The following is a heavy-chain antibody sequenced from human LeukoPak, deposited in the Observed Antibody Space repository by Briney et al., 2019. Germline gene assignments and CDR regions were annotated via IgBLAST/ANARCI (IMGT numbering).Heavy chain of an antibody. CDR3: ARGGGDYYYGMDV. D-gene: IGHD3-10*01. CDR2: ISGSGGST. Sequence: GGSLRLSCAASGFTFSSYAMSWVRQAPGKGLEWVSAISGSGGSTYYADSVKGRFTISRDNSKNTLYLQMNSLRAEDTAVYYCARGGGDYYYGMDVWGQGTTVTVSS. J-gene: IGHJ6*02. V-gene: IGHV3-23*01. CDR1: GFTFSSYA.